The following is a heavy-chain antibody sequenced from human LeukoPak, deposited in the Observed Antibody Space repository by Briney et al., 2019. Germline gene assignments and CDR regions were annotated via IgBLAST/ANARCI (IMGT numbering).Heavy chain of an antibody. J-gene: IGHJ4*02. CDR2: VSGSGGST. V-gene: IGHV3-23*01. CDR1: GFTFSSYA. CDR3: AKHDYGDLGYFDY. Sequence: GGSLRLSCAASGFTFSSYAMSWVRQAPGKGLEWVSAVSGSGGSTYYADSVKGRFTISRDNSKNTLYLQMNSLRAEDTAVYYCAKHDYGDLGYFDYWGQGTLVTVSS. D-gene: IGHD4-17*01.